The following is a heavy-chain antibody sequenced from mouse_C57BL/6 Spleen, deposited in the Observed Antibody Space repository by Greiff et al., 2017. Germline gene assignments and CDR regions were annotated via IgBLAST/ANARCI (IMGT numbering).Heavy chain of an antibody. J-gene: IGHJ4*01. V-gene: IGHV1-64*01. CDR3: AREGYYFYAMDY. Sequence: QVHVKQPGAELVKPGASVKLSCKASGYTFTSYWMHWVKQRPGQGLEWIGMIHPNSGSTNYNEKFKSKATLTVDKSSSTAYMQLSSLTSEDSAVYYCAREGYYFYAMDYWGQGTSVTVSS. D-gene: IGHD1-1*01. CDR1: GYTFTSYW. CDR2: IHPNSGST.